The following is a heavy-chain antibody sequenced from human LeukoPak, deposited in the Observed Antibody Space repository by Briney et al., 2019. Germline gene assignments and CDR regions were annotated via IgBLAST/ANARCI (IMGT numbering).Heavy chain of an antibody. CDR1: GFTFSSYA. J-gene: IGHJ4*02. D-gene: IGHD6-19*01. CDR3: AKDISIAVAGRLPH. V-gene: IGHV3-9*01. CDR2: ISWNSGSI. Sequence: GGSLRLSCAASGFTFSSYAMHWVRQAPGKGLEWVSGISWNSGSIGYADSVKGRFTISRDNAKNSLYLQMNSLRAEDTALYYCAKDISIAVAGRLPHWGQGTLVTVSS.